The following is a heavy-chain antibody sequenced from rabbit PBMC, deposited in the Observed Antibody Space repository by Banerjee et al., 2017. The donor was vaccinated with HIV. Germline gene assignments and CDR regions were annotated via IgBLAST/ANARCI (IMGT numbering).Heavy chain of an antibody. Sequence: QEQLEESGGDLVKPEGSLTLTCTASGFSFSSRYVMSWVRQAPGKGLEWIACINSSSGNTVYATWAKGRFTISKTSWTTVTLQMTSLTAADTATYFCARGGAYAGDGYGTHFNLWGQGTLVTVS. J-gene: IGHJ4*01. CDR3: ARGGAYAGDGYGTHFNL. V-gene: IGHV1S45*01. CDR2: INSSSGNT. CDR1: GFSFSSRYV. D-gene: IGHD4-2*01.